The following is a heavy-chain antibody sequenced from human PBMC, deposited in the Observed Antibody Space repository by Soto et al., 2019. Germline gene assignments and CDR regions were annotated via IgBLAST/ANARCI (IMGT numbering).Heavy chain of an antibody. CDR1: GYNYNNYA. D-gene: IGHD3-9*01. Sequence: QVQLVQSGGEVKKPGASVKVSCKAPGYNYNNYAPTWVRQAPGQGLKWMEWISAFNHKANYAPNIQNKVTMNIDTSTNTAHMEMRRLRPDETAVYYCARQHNDLWTDSPDFDCWGQGTLVTVSA. J-gene: IGHJ4*02. CDR3: ARQHNDLWTDSPDFDC. CDR2: ISAFNHKA. V-gene: IGHV1-18*04.